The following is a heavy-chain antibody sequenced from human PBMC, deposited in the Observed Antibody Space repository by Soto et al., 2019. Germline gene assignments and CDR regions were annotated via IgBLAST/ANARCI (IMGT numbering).Heavy chain of an antibody. CDR1: GGSISSYY. J-gene: IGHJ6*02. CDR2: IYYSGST. V-gene: IGHV4-59*01. Sequence: SSETLSLTCTVSGGSISSYYWSWIRQPPGKGLEWIGYIYYSGSTNYNPSLKSRVTISVDTSKNQFSLKLSSVTAEDTAVYYCGKEPYSSNWRFYYGMDVWGQGTTVTVS. CDR3: GKEPYSSNWRFYYGMDV. D-gene: IGHD6-13*01.